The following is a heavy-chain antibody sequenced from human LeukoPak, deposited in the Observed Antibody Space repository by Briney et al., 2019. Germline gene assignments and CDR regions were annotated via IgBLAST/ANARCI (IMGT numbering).Heavy chain of an antibody. J-gene: IGHJ4*02. V-gene: IGHV3-48*04. CDR1: ALTFSNYG. D-gene: IGHD5-18*01. CDR2: ISTSGPII. Sequence: GGSLRLSCAASALTFSNYGMHWVRQAPGKGMEWVSYISTSGPIIYYADSVKGRFTISRDNAKNSLYLQMNSLRAEDTAVYYCARDSGHVDTAMAHDYWGQGTLVTVSS. CDR3: ARDSGHVDTAMAHDY.